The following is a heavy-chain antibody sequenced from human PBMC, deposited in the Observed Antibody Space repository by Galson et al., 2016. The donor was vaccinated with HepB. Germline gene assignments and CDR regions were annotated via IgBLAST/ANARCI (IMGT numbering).Heavy chain of an antibody. CDR1: GFSFSHAW. V-gene: IGHV3-15*07. CDR2: IKSKTDGGST. Sequence: SLRLSCAASGFSFSHAWMHWVRQAPGKGLEWVGRIKSKTDGGSTDYAAPVKGRFAISRDDSKNTLYLQMNRLKTVDTGVYYCTVAATYDFWSGYYMLDPWGQGTLVTVSS. CDR3: TVAATYDFWSGYYMLDP. D-gene: IGHD3-3*01. J-gene: IGHJ5*02.